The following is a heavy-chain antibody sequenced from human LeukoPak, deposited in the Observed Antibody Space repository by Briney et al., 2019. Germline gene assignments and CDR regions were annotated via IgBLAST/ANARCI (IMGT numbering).Heavy chain of an antibody. Sequence: GGSLRLSCAASGFTFSTYAMSWVRQAPGKGLEWVSAISGSGGSTYYADSVKGRFTISRDNSKNTLYLQLNSLRPEDTAVYYCARDLWFGDNWFDPWGQGTLVTVSS. CDR1: GFTFSTYA. V-gene: IGHV3-23*01. J-gene: IGHJ5*02. D-gene: IGHD3-10*01. CDR3: ARDLWFGDNWFDP. CDR2: ISGSGGST.